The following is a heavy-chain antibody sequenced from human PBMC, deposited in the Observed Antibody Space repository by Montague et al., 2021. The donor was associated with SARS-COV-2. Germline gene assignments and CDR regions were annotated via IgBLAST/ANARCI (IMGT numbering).Heavy chain of an antibody. CDR2: IYSGGST. J-gene: IGHJ6*02. D-gene: IGHD3-10*01. V-gene: IGHV3-53*04. CDR3: ARDLAYGSGGSYYYYGMDV. CDR1: GFTVSSNY. Sequence: SLRLSCAASGFTVSSNYMSWVRQAPGKGLEWVSVIYSGGSTYYADYVKGRFTISRHNSKNTLYLQMNSLGAEDTAVYYRARDLAYGSGGSYYYYGMDVWGQGTAVTVSS.